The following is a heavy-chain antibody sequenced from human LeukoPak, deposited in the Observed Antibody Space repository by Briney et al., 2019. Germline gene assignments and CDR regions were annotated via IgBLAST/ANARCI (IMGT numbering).Heavy chain of an antibody. D-gene: IGHD1-1*01. Sequence: GGSLRLSCAASGFTFSARYMNWVRQAPGKGLEWLSVIHSGGTTDYTDSVRGRFTISRDNSKNIFYLQMNSLTTEDTAVYYCARSWDERLNFDYWGQGTLVTVPS. CDR1: GFTFSARY. CDR3: ARSWDERLNFDY. J-gene: IGHJ4*02. V-gene: IGHV3-66*02. CDR2: IHSGGTT.